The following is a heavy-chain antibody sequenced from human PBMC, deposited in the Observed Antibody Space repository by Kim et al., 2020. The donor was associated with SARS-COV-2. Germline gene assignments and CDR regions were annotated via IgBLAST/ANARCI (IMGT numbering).Heavy chain of an antibody. CDR1: GGSISSSSYY. J-gene: IGHJ5*02. D-gene: IGHD1-26*01. CDR2: IYYSGST. Sequence: SETLSLTCTVSGGSISSSSYYWGWIRQPPGKGLEWIGSIYYSGSTYYNPSLKSRVTISVDTSKNQFSLKLSSVTAADTAVYYCAREGRLVGAPNVVWFDPWGQGTLVTVSS. CDR3: AREGRLVGAPNVVWFDP. V-gene: IGHV4-39*07.